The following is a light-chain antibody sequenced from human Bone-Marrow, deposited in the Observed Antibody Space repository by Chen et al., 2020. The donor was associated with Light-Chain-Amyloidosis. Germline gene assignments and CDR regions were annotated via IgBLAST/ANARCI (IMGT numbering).Light chain of an antibody. J-gene: IGLJ3*02. CDR1: NIGSTS. V-gene: IGLV3-21*02. Sequence: SYVLTQPSSVSVAPGQTATIACGGNNIGSTSVHWYQPTPGQAPLLVVYDDSDRPSGIPERWSGSNSGNTAIRTISRVEAGDEADYYGQVWDRSSDRPVFGGGTKLTVL. CDR3: QVWDRSSDRPV. CDR2: DDS.